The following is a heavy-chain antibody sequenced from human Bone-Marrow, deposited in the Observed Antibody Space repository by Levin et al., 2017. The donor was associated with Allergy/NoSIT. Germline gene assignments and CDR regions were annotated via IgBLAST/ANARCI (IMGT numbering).Heavy chain of an antibody. V-gene: IGHV4-39*01. Sequence: SQTLSLTCTVSGGSISSSSYYWGWIRQPPGKGLEWIGSIYYSGSTYYNPSLKSRVTISVDTSKNQFSLKLSSVTAADTAVYYCARRPRYFDWSRTRDHFDYWGQGTLVTVSS. D-gene: IGHD3-9*01. CDR2: IYYSGST. CDR1: GGSISSSSYY. J-gene: IGHJ4*02. CDR3: ARRPRYFDWSRTRDHFDY.